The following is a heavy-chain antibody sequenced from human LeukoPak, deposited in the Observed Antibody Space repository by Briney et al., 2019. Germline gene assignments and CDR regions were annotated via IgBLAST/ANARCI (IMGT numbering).Heavy chain of an antibody. D-gene: IGHD6-6*01. CDR1: GYIFTSYD. CDR3: ARSPGSSSSFDY. Sequence: ASVKVSCKASGYIFTSYDIHWVKQAPGQGFEWMGVINPSGRSTSYAQKFQGRVTMTRDTSTSTVYMELSSLRSEDTAVYYCARSPGSSSSFDYWGQGTLVTVSS. J-gene: IGHJ4*02. CDR2: INPSGRST. V-gene: IGHV1-46*01.